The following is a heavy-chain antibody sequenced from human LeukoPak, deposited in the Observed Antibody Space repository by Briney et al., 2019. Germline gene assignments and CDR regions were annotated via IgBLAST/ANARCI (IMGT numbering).Heavy chain of an antibody. CDR3: ARGATSLSYFDS. D-gene: IGHD2/OR15-2a*01. Sequence: ASVKVSCKAYGYTFTSYYMHWVRQAPGQGLEWMGIINPSGGSTTSAQKFQDRVTITRDTSTSTVYMEVSSLRSEDTAVYYCARGATSLSYFDSRGQGTLVTVSS. J-gene: IGHJ4*02. CDR2: INPSGGST. V-gene: IGHV1-46*01. CDR1: GYTFTSYY.